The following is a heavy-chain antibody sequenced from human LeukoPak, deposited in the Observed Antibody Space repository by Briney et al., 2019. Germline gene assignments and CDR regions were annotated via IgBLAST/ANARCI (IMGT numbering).Heavy chain of an antibody. J-gene: IGHJ6*02. V-gene: IGHV4-4*07. Sequence: SETLSLTCTVSGGSISSYYWSWIRQPAGKGLEWIGRIYTSGSTNYNPSLKSRVTMSVDTSKNQFSLKLSSVTAADTAEYYCAREPVVVVPAAIYYYYGMDVWGQGTTVTVSS. CDR3: AREPVVVVPAAIYYYYGMDV. CDR2: IYTSGST. CDR1: GGSISSYY. D-gene: IGHD2-2*01.